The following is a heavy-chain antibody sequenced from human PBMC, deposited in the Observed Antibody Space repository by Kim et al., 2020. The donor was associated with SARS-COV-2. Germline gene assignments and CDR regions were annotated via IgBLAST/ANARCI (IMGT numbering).Heavy chain of an antibody. CDR1: GFTFSNYA. CDR2: IWNDGSQK. D-gene: IGHD3-22*01. V-gene: IGHV3-33*06. J-gene: IGHJ4*02. Sequence: GGSLRLSCAASGFTFSNYAMHWVRQAPGKGLEWVALIWNDGSQKNYADSVKGRFTISRDNSMNMVYLEMSSLRAEDTAVYDCAKDIRFDSSGYFDFWGQG. CDR3: AKDIRFDSSGYFDF.